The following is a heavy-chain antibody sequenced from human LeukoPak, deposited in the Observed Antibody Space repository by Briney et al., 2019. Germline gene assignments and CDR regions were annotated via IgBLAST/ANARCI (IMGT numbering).Heavy chain of an antibody. D-gene: IGHD4-17*01. V-gene: IGHV3-15*01. Sequence: GGSLRLSCAASGFTFSNAWMSWVRQAPGKGLEWVGRIKSKTDGGTTDYAAPVKGRFTISRDDSKNTLYLQMNSLKTEDTAVYYCTTDLTYGDYPVGYWGQGTLVTVSP. J-gene: IGHJ4*02. CDR3: TTDLTYGDYPVGY. CDR1: GFTFSNAW. CDR2: IKSKTDGGTT.